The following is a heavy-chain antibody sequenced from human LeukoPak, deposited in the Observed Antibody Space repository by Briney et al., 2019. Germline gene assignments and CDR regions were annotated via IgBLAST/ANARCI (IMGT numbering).Heavy chain of an antibody. CDR2: ISYDGSNK. J-gene: IGHJ4*02. V-gene: IGHV3-30-3*01. D-gene: IGHD2-15*01. Sequence: GGSLRLSCAASGFTFSSYWMTWVRQAPGKGLEWVAVISYDGSNKYYADSVKGRVTISRDNSKNTLYLQMNSLRAEDTAVYYCARGPPRYCSGDTCYYFDYWGQGTLVTVSS. CDR1: GFTFSSYW. CDR3: ARGPPRYCSGDTCYYFDY.